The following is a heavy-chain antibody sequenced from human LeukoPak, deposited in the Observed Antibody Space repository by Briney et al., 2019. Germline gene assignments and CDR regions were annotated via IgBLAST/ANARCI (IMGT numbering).Heavy chain of an antibody. CDR3: AIDQPVAGVSNFDS. CDR2: INPNTGNP. CDR1: GYTFTRYA. D-gene: IGHD6-19*01. V-gene: IGHV7-4-1*02. Sequence: ASVKVSCKASGYTFTRYAMNWLRQAPGQGLEWMGWINPNTGNPTYAQAFTGRFVFSLDTSVSTAYLQISSLNTEDTAVYYCAIDQPVAGVSNFDSWGQGTLVTVSS. J-gene: IGHJ4*02.